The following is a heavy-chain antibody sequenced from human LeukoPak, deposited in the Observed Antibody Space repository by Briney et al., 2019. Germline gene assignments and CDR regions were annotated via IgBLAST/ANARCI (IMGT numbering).Heavy chain of an antibody. CDR3: VRGGSAAAAVFDY. Sequence: PSETLSLTSTASGGSISGYFWSWIRQPAGGVLEWIGHSHTSGKTNYNLSLKSRVSMSVDTSKNQFSLKLTSVTAADTAVYYCVRGGSAAAAVFDYWGQGTLVTVSS. CDR2: SHTSGKT. J-gene: IGHJ4*02. D-gene: IGHD6-13*01. CDR1: GGSISGYF. V-gene: IGHV4-4*07.